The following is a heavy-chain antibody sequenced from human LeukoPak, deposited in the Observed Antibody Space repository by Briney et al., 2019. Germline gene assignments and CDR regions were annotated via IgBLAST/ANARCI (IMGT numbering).Heavy chain of an antibody. J-gene: IGHJ4*02. V-gene: IGHV1-69*04. CDR2: IIPIFGIA. D-gene: IGHD5-24*01. Sequence: ASVKVSCKASGGTFSSYAISWVRQAPGQGLEWMGRIIPIFGIANYAQKFQGGVTITADKSTSTAYMELSSLRSEDTAVYYCARTRRDGYSPFDYWGQGTLVTVSS. CDR3: ARTRRDGYSPFDY. CDR1: GGTFSSYA.